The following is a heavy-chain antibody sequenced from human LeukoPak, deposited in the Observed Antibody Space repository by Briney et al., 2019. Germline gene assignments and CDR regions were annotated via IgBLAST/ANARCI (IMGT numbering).Heavy chain of an antibody. Sequence: GGSLRLSCAASGFTFRSYWMSWARQAPGKGLEWVANIMKDGSSNHYADSVRGRFTISRDNAKNSLYLQMNSLRAADTAVCYCVRDADYYKGDYWGQGTLVTVSS. J-gene: IGHJ4*02. CDR3: VRDADYYKGDY. V-gene: IGHV3-7*03. CDR1: GFTFRSYW. D-gene: IGHD1-26*01. CDR2: IMKDGSSN.